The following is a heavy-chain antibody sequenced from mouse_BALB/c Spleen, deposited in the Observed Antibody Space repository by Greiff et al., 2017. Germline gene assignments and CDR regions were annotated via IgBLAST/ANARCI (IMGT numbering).Heavy chain of an antibody. CDR1: GFTFSSYG. CDR3: ARSDGNYVGFAY. Sequence: EVHLVESGGDLVKPGGSLKLSCAASGFTFSSYGMSWVRQTPDKRLEWVATISSGGSYTYYADTVKGRFTISRDNPKNTLFLQMTSLRSEDTAMYYCARSDGNYVGFAYWGQGTLVTVSA. V-gene: IGHV5-6*01. CDR2: ISSGGSYT. J-gene: IGHJ3*01. D-gene: IGHD2-1*01.